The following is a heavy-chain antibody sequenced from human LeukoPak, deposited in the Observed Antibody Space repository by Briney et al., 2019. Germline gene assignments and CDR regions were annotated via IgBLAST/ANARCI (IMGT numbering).Heavy chain of an antibody. CDR1: GFTFSSYS. D-gene: IGHD4-11*01. Sequence: GGSLRLSCAASGFTFSSYSMNWVRQAPGKGLEWVSSISSSSSYIYYADSVKGRFTISRDNAKNSLYLQMNSLRAEDTAVYYCARDRTVTTPSVFDYWGQGTLVTVSS. CDR2: ISSSSSYI. CDR3: ARDRTVTTPSVFDY. V-gene: IGHV3-21*01. J-gene: IGHJ4*02.